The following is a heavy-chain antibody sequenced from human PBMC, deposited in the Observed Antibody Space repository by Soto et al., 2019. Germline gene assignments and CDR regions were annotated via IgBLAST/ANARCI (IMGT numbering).Heavy chain of an antibody. Sequence: QVQLVQSGAEVKKPGSSVKVSCKASGGTFSSYAISWVRQAPGQGLEWMGGIIPIFGTANYAQKFQGRVTITADESTSTAYMELSSLRSEDTAVYYYARTPRPIWSGYYSNYYYGMDVWGQVTTVTVSS. CDR2: IIPIFGTA. V-gene: IGHV1-69*01. D-gene: IGHD3-3*01. J-gene: IGHJ6*02. CDR1: GGTFSSYA. CDR3: ARTPRPIWSGYYSNYYYGMDV.